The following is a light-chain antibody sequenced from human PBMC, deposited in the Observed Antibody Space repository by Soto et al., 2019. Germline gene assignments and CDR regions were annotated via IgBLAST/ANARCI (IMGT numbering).Light chain of an antibody. J-gene: IGLJ1*01. Sequence: VLSQPASVSGSPGQSITISCTGTSGDIGNYNYVSWYQHYPGKAPRLLIYEVYNRPSGVSNRFSGSKSGDTASLTISGLQAEDEGDYYCTSYRSSSSTYVFGTGTKVTVL. CDR3: TSYRSSSSTYV. CDR1: SGDIGNYNY. V-gene: IGLV2-14*01. CDR2: EVY.